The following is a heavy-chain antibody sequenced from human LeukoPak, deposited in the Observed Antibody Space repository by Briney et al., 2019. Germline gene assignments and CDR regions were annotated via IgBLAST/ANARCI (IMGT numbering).Heavy chain of an antibody. J-gene: IGHJ4*01. Sequence: TGGSLRLSCAASGFTFSRYELNWVRQAPGKGLEWVSYISSSGSIIYYADSVKGRFTISRDNAKNSLYLQMNSLRAEDTAVYYCARDLGMTDGDYVSYFDYWGHGTLVTVSS. D-gene: IGHD4-17*01. CDR3: ARDLGMTDGDYVSYFDY. CDR1: GFTFSRYE. V-gene: IGHV3-48*03. CDR2: ISSSGSII.